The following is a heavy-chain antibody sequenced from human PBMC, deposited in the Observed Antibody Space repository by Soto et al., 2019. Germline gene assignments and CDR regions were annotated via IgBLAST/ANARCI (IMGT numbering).Heavy chain of an antibody. Sequence: PGGSLRLSCAAPGFTFSSYWMHWVRQAPGKGLVWVSRISSSGSSTTYADSVKGRFTISRDNAKNTLYLQMNSLRSEDTAVYYCARDVYVDIVATTDRLYYYYYGMDVWGQGTTVTVSS. V-gene: IGHV3-74*01. CDR1: GFTFSSYW. CDR2: ISSSGSST. D-gene: IGHD5-12*01. CDR3: ARDVYVDIVATTDRLYYYYYGMDV. J-gene: IGHJ6*02.